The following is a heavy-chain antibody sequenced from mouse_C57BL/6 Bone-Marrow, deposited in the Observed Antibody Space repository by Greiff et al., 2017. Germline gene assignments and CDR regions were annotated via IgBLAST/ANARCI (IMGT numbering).Heavy chain of an antibody. CDR3: ARLGKWLPWYFDV. CDR2: ILPGSGST. Sequence: QVQLQQSGAELMKPGASVKLSCKATGYTFTGYWIEWVKQRPGHGLEWIGEILPGSGSTNYNEKFKGKATFTEDTSSNTAYMQLSSLTTEDSASYYFARLGKWLPWYFDVWGTGTTVTVSS. CDR1: GYTFTGYW. D-gene: IGHD2-2*01. V-gene: IGHV1-9*01. J-gene: IGHJ1*03.